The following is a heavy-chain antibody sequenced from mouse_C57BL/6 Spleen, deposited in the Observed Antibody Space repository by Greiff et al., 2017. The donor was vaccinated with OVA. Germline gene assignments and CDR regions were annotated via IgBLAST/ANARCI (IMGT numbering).Heavy chain of an antibody. Sequence: KESCQASGYTFTSYWMPWVKQRPGQGLEWIGALDPSDSYTNYNQKFKGKATLTVDTSSSTAYMQLSSLTSEDSAVYYCARVDDGSSFDYWGQGTTLTVSS. D-gene: IGHD1-3*01. CDR1: GYTFTSYW. V-gene: IGHV1-50*01. CDR3: ARVDDGSSFDY. CDR2: LDPSDSYT. J-gene: IGHJ2*01.